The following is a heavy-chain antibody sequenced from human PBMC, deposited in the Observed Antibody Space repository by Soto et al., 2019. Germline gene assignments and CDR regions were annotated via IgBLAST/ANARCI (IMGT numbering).Heavy chain of an antibody. J-gene: IGHJ4*02. Sequence: PGGSLRLSCAASGFTFSSYAMNWVRQAPGKALEWVSAIGGSGDSTYYADSVKGRFTISRDNSKNTLYLQMNSLRAEDTAVYYCARPLYTSTWYSDYWGQGTLVTVSS. CDR3: ARPLYTSTWYSDY. CDR2: IGGSGDST. CDR1: GFTFSSYA. D-gene: IGHD6-13*01. V-gene: IGHV3-23*01.